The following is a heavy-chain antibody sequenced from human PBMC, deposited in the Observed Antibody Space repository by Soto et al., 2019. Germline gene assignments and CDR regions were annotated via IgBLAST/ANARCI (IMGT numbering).Heavy chain of an antibody. V-gene: IGHV4-59*01. J-gene: IGHJ4*02. CDR1: GGSISSYY. CDR2: IYYSGST. Sequence: TSETLSLTCTVSGGSISSYYWSWIRQPPGKGLEWIGYIYYSGSTNYNPSLKSRVTISVDTSKNQFSLKLSSVTAADTAVYYCVCGSSSRNHYFDYWGQGTLVTVSS. CDR3: VCGSSSRNHYFDY. D-gene: IGHD6-13*01.